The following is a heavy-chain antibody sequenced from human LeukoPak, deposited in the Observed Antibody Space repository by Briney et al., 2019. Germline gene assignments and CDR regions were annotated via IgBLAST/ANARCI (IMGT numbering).Heavy chain of an antibody. CDR3: ASRVATSFDY. D-gene: IGHD2-21*02. V-gene: IGHV3-74*01. J-gene: IGHJ4*02. Sequence: GGSLRLSCAASGFNSLTQWMYWVRQAPGKGLVWFSLTNNDGSTTNYADSVKGRFTISRDNAKNTLFLQMDSLRGDDTAVYYCASRVATSFDYWGPGTLVTVSS. CDR1: GFNSLTQW. CDR2: TNNDGSTT.